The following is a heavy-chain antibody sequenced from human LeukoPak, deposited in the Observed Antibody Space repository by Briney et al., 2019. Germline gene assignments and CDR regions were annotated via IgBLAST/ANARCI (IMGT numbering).Heavy chain of an antibody. J-gene: IGHJ4*02. CDR1: GGSISTSSYY. V-gene: IGHV4-39*01. D-gene: IGHD6-13*01. CDR2: IYYSGST. Sequence: SETLSLTCTVSGGSISTSSYYWGWIRQPPGKGLEWIGSIYYSGSTYYNPSLKSRVTISVDMSKNQFSLKLSSVTAADTAVYYCARHSLGSSSFKFHCWGQGSLVTVSS. CDR3: ARHSLGSSSFKFHC.